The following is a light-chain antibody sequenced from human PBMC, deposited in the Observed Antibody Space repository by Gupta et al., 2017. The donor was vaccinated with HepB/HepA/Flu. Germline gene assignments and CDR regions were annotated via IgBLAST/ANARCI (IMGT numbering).Light chain of an antibody. CDR2: DVL. CDR3: FSYAGNDNWV. J-gene: IGLJ1*01. Sequence: QSAPTQPPSASGSPGQSVTISCTGTSSDIGAYNLVSWYQQHPGKAPKLIIYDVLQRPSGVPDRFSGSKSGNTASLTVSGLQAEDEADYYCFSYAGNDNWVFGGGTKVTVL. V-gene: IGLV2-8*01. CDR1: SSDIGAYNL.